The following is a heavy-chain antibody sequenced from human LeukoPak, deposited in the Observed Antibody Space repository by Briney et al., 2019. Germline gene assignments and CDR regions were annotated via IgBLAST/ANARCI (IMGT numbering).Heavy chain of an antibody. CDR1: GFTFSSYA. CDR3: ARLIPARPCSGGSCGDY. V-gene: IGHV3-30-3*01. D-gene: IGHD2-15*01. CDR2: ISYDGSNK. Sequence: PGGSLRLSCAASGFTFSSYAMHWVRQAPGKGLEWVAVISYDGSNKYYADSVKGRFTISRDNSKNTLYLQMNSLRAEDTAVYYCARLIPARPCSGGSCGDYWGQGTLVTVSS. J-gene: IGHJ4*02.